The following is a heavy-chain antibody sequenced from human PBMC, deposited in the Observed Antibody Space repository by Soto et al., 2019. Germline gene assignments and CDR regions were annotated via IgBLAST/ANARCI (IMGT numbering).Heavy chain of an antibody. D-gene: IGHD4-17*01. CDR2: ISWNSGSI. V-gene: IGHV3-9*01. Sequence: DVQLVESGGGLVQPGRSLRLSCAASGFTFDDYAMHWVRQAPGKGLEWVSGISWNSGSIGYADSVKGRFTISRDNAKNSLYLQMNSLRAEDTALYYCAKVDYGDYETHDAFDIWGQGTMVTVSS. J-gene: IGHJ3*02. CDR1: GFTFDDYA. CDR3: AKVDYGDYETHDAFDI.